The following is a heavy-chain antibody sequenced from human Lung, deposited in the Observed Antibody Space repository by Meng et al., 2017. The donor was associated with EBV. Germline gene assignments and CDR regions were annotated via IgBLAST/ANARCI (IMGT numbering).Heavy chain of an antibody. CDR1: GFTFSGSA. CDR2: IRSKANNYAT. CDR3: TSRSY. V-gene: IGHV3-73*02. Sequence: EGQLVESGGGLVQSGWSLKLSCAASGFTFSGSAMHWVRQASGKGLEWVGRIRSKANNYATSFGASVEGRFTISRDDSNNTAYLQMNSLKTEDTAVYYCTSRSYWGQGTLVTVSS. J-gene: IGHJ4*02. D-gene: IGHD3-10*01.